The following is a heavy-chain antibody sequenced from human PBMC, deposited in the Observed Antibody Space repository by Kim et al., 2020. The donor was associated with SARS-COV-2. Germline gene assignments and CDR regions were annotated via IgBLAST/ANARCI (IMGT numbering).Heavy chain of an antibody. V-gene: IGHV4-59*09. CDR2: IYYSGST. Sequence: IYYSGSTNYNPSLKSRVTISVATSKNQFSLKLSSVTAADTAVYYCARGGYWGQGTLVTVSS. CDR3: ARGGY. J-gene: IGHJ4*02.